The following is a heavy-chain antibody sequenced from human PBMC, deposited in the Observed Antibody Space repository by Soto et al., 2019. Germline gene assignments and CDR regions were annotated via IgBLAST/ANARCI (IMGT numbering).Heavy chain of an antibody. J-gene: IGHJ4*02. CDR1: GFTFSSYG. CDR3: ARVHKAYSSGLFPSQAFDY. CDR2: IWYDGSNK. Sequence: QVQLVESGGGVVQPGRSLRLSCAASGFTFSSYGMHWVRQAPGKGLEWVAVIWYDGSNKYYADSVKGRFTISRDNSKNTLYLQMQSLRAEDTAVYYCARVHKAYSSGLFPSQAFDYWGQGTLVTVSS. D-gene: IGHD6-19*01. V-gene: IGHV3-33*01.